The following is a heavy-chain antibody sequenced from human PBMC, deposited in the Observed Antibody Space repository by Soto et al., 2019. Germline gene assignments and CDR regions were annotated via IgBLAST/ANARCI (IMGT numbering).Heavy chain of an antibody. CDR3: ARDLRKGIAAAGSVSYYYYMDV. D-gene: IGHD6-13*01. CDR2: IYYSGST. V-gene: IGHV4-31*03. J-gene: IGHJ6*03. Sequence: SETLSLTCTVSGGSISSGGYYWSWIRQHPGKGLEWIGYIYYSGSTYYNPSLKSRVTISVDTSKNQFSLKLSSVTAAGTAVYYCARDLRKGIAAAGSVSYYYYMDVWGKGTTVTVSS. CDR1: GGSISSGGYY.